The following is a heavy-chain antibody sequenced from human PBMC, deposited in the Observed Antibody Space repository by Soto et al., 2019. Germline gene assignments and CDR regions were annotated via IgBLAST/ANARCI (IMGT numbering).Heavy chain of an antibody. CDR3: ARAMFRGGGSDY. Sequence: QVQLVQSGAEVKKPGASVKVSCKASGYTFTSYGISWVRQAPGQGLEWMGWISTYNGNTKYAQKLQGRVTMTTDTYTSTAYMERTSLRSDDTAGFDFARAMFRGGGSDYWGQGTLVTGSS. J-gene: IGHJ4*02. D-gene: IGHD3-10*01. CDR1: GYTFTSYG. V-gene: IGHV1-18*01. CDR2: ISTYNGNT.